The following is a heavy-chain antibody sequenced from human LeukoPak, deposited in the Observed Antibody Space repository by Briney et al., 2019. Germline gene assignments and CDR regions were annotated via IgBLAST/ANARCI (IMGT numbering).Heavy chain of an antibody. CDR2: IWYDGSNK. CDR1: GFTFSSYG. V-gene: IGHV3-33*01. D-gene: IGHD4-17*01. J-gene: IGHJ4*02. Sequence: PGGSLRPSCAASGFTFSSYGMHWVRQAPGKGLEWVAVIWYDGSNKYYADSVKGRFTISRDNSKNTLYLQMNSLRAEDTAVYYCARDSGYGDYEQVDYWGQGTLVTVSS. CDR3: ARDSGYGDYEQVDY.